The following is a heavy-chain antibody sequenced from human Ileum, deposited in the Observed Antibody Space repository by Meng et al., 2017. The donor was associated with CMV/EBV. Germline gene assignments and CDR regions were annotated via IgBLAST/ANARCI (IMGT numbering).Heavy chain of an antibody. Sequence: GESLKISCAASGFTFSSYGMHWVRQAPGKGLEWVAVIWYDGSNKYYADSVKGRFTISRDNSKNTLYLQMNSLRAEDTAVYYCAKARGSYSRGYYFDYWGQGNLVNVSS. CDR3: AKARGSYSRGYYFDY. V-gene: IGHV3-33*06. CDR2: IWYDGSNK. J-gene: IGHJ4*02. CDR1: GFTFSSYG. D-gene: IGHD1-26*01.